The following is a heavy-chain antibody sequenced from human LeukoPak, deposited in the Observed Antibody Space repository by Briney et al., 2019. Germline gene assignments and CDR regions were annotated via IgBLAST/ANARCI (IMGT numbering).Heavy chain of an antibody. J-gene: IGHJ4*02. D-gene: IGHD4-11*01. CDR3: ACYSVLGRTFDC. CDR2: VHHGFSS. CDR1: GASMNDYY. V-gene: IGHV4-59*01. Sequence: SETLSLTCAVSGASMNDYYWSWIRQNPGKGLEWLGHVHHGFSSNFSSSLKGRVTMSMDTSKSQFSLRVTSVTAADTAVYYCACYSVLGRTFDCWGQGTQVTVSS.